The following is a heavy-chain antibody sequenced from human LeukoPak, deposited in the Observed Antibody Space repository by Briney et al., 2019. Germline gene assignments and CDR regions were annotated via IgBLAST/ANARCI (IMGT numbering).Heavy chain of an antibody. CDR1: GFTFSDYY. V-gene: IGHV3-11*01. CDR3: ARAPIWRDAFDI. CDR2: ISSSGSTI. Sequence: GGSLRLSCAASGFTFSDYYMSWIRQAPGKGPEWVSYISSSGSTIYYADSVKGRFTISRDNAKNSLYLQMNSLRAEDTAMYYCARAPIWRDAFDIWGQGTMVTVSS. J-gene: IGHJ3*02.